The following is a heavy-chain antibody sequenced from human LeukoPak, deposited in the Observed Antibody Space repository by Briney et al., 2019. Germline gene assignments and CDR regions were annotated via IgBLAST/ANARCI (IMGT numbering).Heavy chain of an antibody. J-gene: IGHJ5*02. CDR2: IYSGGST. CDR3: ARDNTVTTYNWFDP. Sequence: GGSLRLSCAASGFTVSSNYMSWVSQAPGKGLEWVSVIYSGGSTYYADSVKGRFTISRENSKNTLYLQMNSLRAEDTAVYYCARDNTVTTYNWFDPWGQGTLVTVSS. CDR1: GFTVSSNY. D-gene: IGHD4-17*01. V-gene: IGHV3-66*01.